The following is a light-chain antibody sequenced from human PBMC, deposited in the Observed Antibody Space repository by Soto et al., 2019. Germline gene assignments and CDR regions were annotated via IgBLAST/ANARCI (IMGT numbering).Light chain of an antibody. CDR2: GAS. Sequence: DIQMTQSPSSLSASVGDRVTITCRASQNIGTFLNWYQQKPGKAPKLLIYGASNLSTGVPSTFSGSGSGTYFTLTISSLQPDDFATYHCQQCFSTPALTFGGGTKVEIK. J-gene: IGKJ4*01. CDR1: QNIGTF. CDR3: QQCFSTPALT. V-gene: IGKV1-39*01.